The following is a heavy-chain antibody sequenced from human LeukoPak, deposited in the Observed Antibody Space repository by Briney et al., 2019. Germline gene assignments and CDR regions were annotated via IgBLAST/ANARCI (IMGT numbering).Heavy chain of an antibody. CDR1: GFPFRIYG. V-gene: IGHV3-30*02. CDR2: IRYDGSNK. Sequence: PGGSLRLSRAASGFPFRIYGMHGVRPAPGKGLEGVAFIRYDGSNKYYPHSVKGRFTISRDNSKNTLYLQMNSLRAEDTAVYYCEKGGGGSLFYYYYYYGMDVWGQGTTVTVSS. D-gene: IGHD2-15*01. CDR3: EKGGGGSLFYYYYYYGMDV. J-gene: IGHJ6*02.